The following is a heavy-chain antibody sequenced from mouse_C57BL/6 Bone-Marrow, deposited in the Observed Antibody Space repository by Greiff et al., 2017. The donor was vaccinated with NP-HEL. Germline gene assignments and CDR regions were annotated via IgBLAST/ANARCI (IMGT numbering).Heavy chain of an antibody. D-gene: IGHD2-2*01. J-gene: IGHJ4*01. V-gene: IGHV1-62-2*01. Sequence: VQLVESGAELVKPGASVKLSCKASGYTFTEYTIHWVKQRSGQGLEWIGWFYPGSGSIKYNEKFKDKATLTADKSSSTVYMELSRLTSEDSAVYFCARRAYGYDEDYYAMDYWGQGTSVTVSS. CDR3: ARRAYGYDEDYYAMDY. CDR1: GYTFTEYT. CDR2: FYPGSGSI.